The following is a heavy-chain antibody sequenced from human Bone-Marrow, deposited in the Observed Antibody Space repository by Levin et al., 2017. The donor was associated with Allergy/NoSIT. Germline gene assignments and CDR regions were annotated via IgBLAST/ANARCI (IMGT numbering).Heavy chain of an antibody. CDR2: MNPGSGTP. CDR3: ARRQEGLPHYNYAFDV. Sequence: GESLKISCKASGYIFSNCDINWVRQAPGQGLEWMGWMNPGSGTPQYAESFQGRVIMTTDISMQTVYMELTSLRTEDTATYYCARRQEGLPHYNYAFDVWGQGTTVAVSS. V-gene: IGHV1-8*02. CDR1: GYIFSNCD. D-gene: IGHD3-10*01. J-gene: IGHJ6*02.